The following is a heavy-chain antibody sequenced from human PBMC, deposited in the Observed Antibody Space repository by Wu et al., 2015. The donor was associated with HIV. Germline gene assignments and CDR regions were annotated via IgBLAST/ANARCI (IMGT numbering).Heavy chain of an antibody. Sequence: QVQLLQSGAEVKNPGSSVRVSCKASGATFSNYGLSWVRQAPGQGLEWMGWINPKDGATDFARKFQGRVTMTRDTSFSTAYMNLISLTSDDTAVYYCARGNYDFWAAHFADNWFDPWGQGTLVTVSS. D-gene: IGHD3-3*01. CDR2: INPKDGAT. CDR1: GATFSNYG. V-gene: IGHV1-2*02. J-gene: IGHJ5*02. CDR3: ARGNYDFWAAHFADNWFDP.